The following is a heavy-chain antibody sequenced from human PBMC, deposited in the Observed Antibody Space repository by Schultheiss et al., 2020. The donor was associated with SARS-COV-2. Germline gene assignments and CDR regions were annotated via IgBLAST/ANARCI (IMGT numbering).Heavy chain of an antibody. CDR1: GFTFSSYS. CDR2: ISSSSSYI. J-gene: IGHJ6*02. CDR3: AKDFEASTIASRPISYAMDA. Sequence: GGSLRLSCAVSGFTFSSYSMNWVRQAPGKGLEWVSSISSSSSYIYYADSVKGRFTISRDNSRNTLFLQMNSLRVEDTATYYCAKDFEASTIASRPISYAMDAWGQGTTVTVSS. D-gene: IGHD6-6*01. V-gene: IGHV3-21*04.